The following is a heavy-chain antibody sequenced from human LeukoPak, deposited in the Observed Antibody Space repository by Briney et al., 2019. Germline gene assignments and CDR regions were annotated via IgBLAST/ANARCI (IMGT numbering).Heavy chain of an antibody. J-gene: IGHJ3*02. Sequence: SETLSPTCTVSGGSISSSSYYWGWIRQPPGKGLEWIGSIYYSGSTYYNPSLKSRVTISVDTSKNQFSLKLSSVTAADTAVYYCARQEITIAARPGTFDIWGQGTMVTVSS. CDR3: ARQEITIAARPGTFDI. D-gene: IGHD6-6*01. V-gene: IGHV4-39*01. CDR2: IYYSGST. CDR1: GGSISSSSYY.